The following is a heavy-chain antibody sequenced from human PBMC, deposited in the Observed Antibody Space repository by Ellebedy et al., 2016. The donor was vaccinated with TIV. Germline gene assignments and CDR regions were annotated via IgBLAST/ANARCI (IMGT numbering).Heavy chain of an antibody. CDR2: LIPIFRTP. CDR1: GGTFTSYA. V-gene: IGHV1-69*13. J-gene: IGHJ4*02. Sequence: AASVQVSCKASGGTFTSYAINWLRQLPGQGLEWPGGLIPIFRTPNYAQKFQGRVTITADDSTSTVYMELSSLRFEDTAVYYCGRDTSGLGSHASWGQGTLVTVSS. CDR3: GRDTSGLGSHAS. D-gene: IGHD3-10*01.